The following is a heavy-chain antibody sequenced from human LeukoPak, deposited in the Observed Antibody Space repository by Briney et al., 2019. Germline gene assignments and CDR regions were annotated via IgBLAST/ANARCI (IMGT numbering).Heavy chain of an antibody. Sequence: GRSLRLSCAASGFTFSSYGMHWVRQAPGKGLEWVAVIWYDGSNKYYADSVKGRFTISRDNSKNTLYLQMNSLRAEDTAVYYCARMAPDAGPYFDYWGQGTLVTVSS. J-gene: IGHJ4*02. CDR2: IWYDGSNK. CDR1: GFTFSSYG. CDR3: ARMAPDAGPYFDY. D-gene: IGHD1-14*01. V-gene: IGHV3-33*01.